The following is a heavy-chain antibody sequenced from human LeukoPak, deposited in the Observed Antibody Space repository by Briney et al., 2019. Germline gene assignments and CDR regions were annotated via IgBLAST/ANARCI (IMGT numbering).Heavy chain of an antibody. CDR2: IIPILGIA. J-gene: IGHJ4*02. Sequence: SVTVSCKASGGTFSSYTISWVRQAPGQGLEWMGRIIPILGIANYAQKFQGRVTITADKSTSTAYMELSSLRSEDTAVYYCARGSTSSYYFDYWGQGTLVTVSS. V-gene: IGHV1-69*02. CDR3: ARGSTSSYYFDY. D-gene: IGHD2-2*01. CDR1: GGTFSSYT.